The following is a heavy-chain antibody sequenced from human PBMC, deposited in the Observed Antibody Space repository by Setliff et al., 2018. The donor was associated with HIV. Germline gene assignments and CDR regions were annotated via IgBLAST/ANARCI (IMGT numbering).Heavy chain of an antibody. CDR1: GGSITGYF. V-gene: IGHV4-59*01. CDR3: AREIYCSNSRPLDY. Sequence: PSETLSLTCTVSGGSITGYFWNWIRQSPGKGLEWIGYIHYNGNTNYNPTLNSRGTISVDTSKNQFSLKLTSVTAAETAVYYCAREIYCSNSRPLDYWGQGTRVTVSS. D-gene: IGHD2-2*01. CDR2: IHYNGNT. J-gene: IGHJ4*02.